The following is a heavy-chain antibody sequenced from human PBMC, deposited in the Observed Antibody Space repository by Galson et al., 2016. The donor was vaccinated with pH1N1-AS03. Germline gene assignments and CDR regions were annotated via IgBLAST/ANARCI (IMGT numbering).Heavy chain of an antibody. V-gene: IGHV4-61*02. D-gene: IGHD3-16*01. Sequence: TLSLTCTVSGDSISRGNYFWSWIRQPAGKGLEWIGCIRASGSTDYKPSLKSRVTVSLDPSKNQFSLKLNSVTAPDTAFYYCARVGWGGDSWGQGTLVTVSS. CDR2: IRASGST. CDR3: ARVGWGGDS. J-gene: IGHJ4*02. CDR1: GDSISRGNYF.